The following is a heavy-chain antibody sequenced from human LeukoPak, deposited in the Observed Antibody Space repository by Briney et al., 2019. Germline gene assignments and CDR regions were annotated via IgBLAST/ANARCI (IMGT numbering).Heavy chain of an antibody. CDR1: GGSMTNNSFY. CDR3: ARVLIWFGQLQNWFDP. J-gene: IGHJ5*02. V-gene: IGHV4-39*07. Sequence: SETLSLTCTVSGGSMTNNSFYWGWLRQPPGKGLEWTGSIYHTGPTYYNPSLKSRVTISVDTSKNQFSLQLSTVTAADTAVYYCARVLIWFGQLQNWFDPWGPGTLVTVSS. CDR2: IYHTGPT. D-gene: IGHD3-10*01.